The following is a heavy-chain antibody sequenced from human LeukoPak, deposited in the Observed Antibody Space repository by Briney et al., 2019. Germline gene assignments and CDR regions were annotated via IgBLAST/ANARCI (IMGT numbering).Heavy chain of an antibody. CDR1: GFMYSSCA. CDR3: ARDLGTSWFLDY. CDR2: ISSSGSTT. Sequence: GGSLRLSCAASGFMYSSCAMNWVRQAPGKGLEWVSYISSSGSTTSYTDSVKGRFAISRDNAKNSLYLQINSLRAEDTAVYYCARDLGTSWFLDYWGQGTLVTVSS. D-gene: IGHD6-13*01. V-gene: IGHV3-48*03. J-gene: IGHJ4*02.